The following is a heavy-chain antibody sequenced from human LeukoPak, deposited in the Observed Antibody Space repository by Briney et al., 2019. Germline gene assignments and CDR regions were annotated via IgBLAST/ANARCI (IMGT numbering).Heavy chain of an antibody. CDR2: ISRTSESA. V-gene: IGHV3-21*01. Sequence: PGGSLGLSCAASGFSFNTYSMTWVRQAPGKGLEWVSIISRTSESAFYADSVKGRFTISRDNAKNSLYLQMNGLRADDTATYYCARGATDTTRWFDPWGQGTLVTVSS. D-gene: IGHD1-7*01. J-gene: IGHJ5*02. CDR3: ARGATDTTRWFDP. CDR1: GFSFNTYS.